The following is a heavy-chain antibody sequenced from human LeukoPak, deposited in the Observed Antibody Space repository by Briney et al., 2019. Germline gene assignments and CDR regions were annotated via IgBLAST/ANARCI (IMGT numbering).Heavy chain of an antibody. CDR2: IYYSGST. V-gene: IGHV4-39*01. D-gene: IGHD6-19*01. Sequence: PPETLSLTCTVSGGSISSSSYYWGWIRQPPGKGLEWIGSIYYSGSTYYNPSLKSRVTISVDTSKNQFSLKLSSVTAADTAVYYCARQGYSSGWDATDYWGQGTLVTVSS. CDR1: GGSISSSSYY. J-gene: IGHJ4*02. CDR3: ARQGYSSGWDATDY.